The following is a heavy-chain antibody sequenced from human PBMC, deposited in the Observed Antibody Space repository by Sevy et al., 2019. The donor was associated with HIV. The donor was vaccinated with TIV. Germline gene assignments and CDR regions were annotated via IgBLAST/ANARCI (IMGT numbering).Heavy chain of an antibody. D-gene: IGHD5-18*01. CDR2: ISGSGGST. CDR3: AKDRGYSYGFYFDY. Sequence: GESLKISCAASGFTFSSYAMSWVRQAPGKGLEWVSAISGSGGSTYYADSVKGRFTISRDNSKNTLYLQMNSLRAEDTAVYYCAKDRGYSYGFYFDYWGQGTLVTVSS. V-gene: IGHV3-23*01. CDR1: GFTFSSYA. J-gene: IGHJ4*02.